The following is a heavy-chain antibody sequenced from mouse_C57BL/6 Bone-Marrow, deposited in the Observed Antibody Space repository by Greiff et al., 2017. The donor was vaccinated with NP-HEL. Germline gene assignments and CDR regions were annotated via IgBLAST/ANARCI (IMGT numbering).Heavy chain of an antibody. V-gene: IGHV5-2*01. CDR2: INSDGGST. CDR3: ARPLCYYGSGGFAY. D-gene: IGHD1-1*01. CDR1: EYEFPSHD. Sequence: DVKLVESGGGLVQPGESLKLSCESNEYEFPSHDMSWVRQTPEKRLELVAAINSDGGSTYYPDTMERRFIISRDNTKKTLYLQMGSLRSEDTALYYCARPLCYYGSGGFAYWGQGTLVTVSA. J-gene: IGHJ3*01.